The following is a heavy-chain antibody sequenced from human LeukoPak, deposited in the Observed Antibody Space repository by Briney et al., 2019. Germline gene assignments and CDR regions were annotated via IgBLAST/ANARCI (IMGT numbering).Heavy chain of an antibody. CDR3: ARQSRSFSSGWSFDY. CDR2: IYYGGST. Sequence: SETLSLTCTVSGGSISSSSYYWGWIRQPPGKGLEGIGSIYYGGSTYYNPSLKSRVTISVDTSKNQFSLKLSSVTAADTAMFYCARQSRSFSSGWSFDYWGQGTLVTVSS. J-gene: IGHJ4*02. D-gene: IGHD6-19*01. CDR1: GGSISSSSYY. V-gene: IGHV4-39*01.